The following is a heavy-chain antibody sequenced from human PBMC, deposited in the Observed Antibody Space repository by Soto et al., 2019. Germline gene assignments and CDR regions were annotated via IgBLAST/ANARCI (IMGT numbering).Heavy chain of an antibody. D-gene: IGHD6-19*01. CDR1: GFPFSHYA. CDR2: ISGSGDSA. CDR3: GKERRGSGWSVCNF. V-gene: IGHV3-23*01. Sequence: PGGSLRLSCTASGFPFSHYAMNWVRQGPGTRLEWVADISGSGDSARYADSVRGRFTNSRDNSRDTLYPQMNSLRVDDTAVYYCGKERRGSGWSVCNFWGQGALVTVSS. J-gene: IGHJ4*02.